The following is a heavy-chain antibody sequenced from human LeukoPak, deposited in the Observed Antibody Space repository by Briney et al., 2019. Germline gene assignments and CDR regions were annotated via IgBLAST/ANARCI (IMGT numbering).Heavy chain of an antibody. CDR2: ISSSGSTI. Sequence: GRSLRLSCAASGFTFSDFYMSWIRQAPGKGLEWVSYISSSGSTIYYADSVKGRFTISRDNAKNSLYLQMNSLRAEDTAVYYCARDGMGEFYYMDVWGKGTTVTVSS. CDR3: ARDGMGEFYYMDV. CDR1: GFTFSDFY. V-gene: IGHV3-11*04. D-gene: IGHD3-16*01. J-gene: IGHJ6*03.